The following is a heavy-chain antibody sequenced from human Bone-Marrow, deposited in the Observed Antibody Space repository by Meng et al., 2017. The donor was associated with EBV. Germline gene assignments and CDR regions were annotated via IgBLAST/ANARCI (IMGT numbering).Heavy chain of an antibody. CDR1: DDSIHSGGYY. CDR2: IYYSSST. V-gene: IGHV4-30-4*01. CDR3: ARAGRGYGDFEYYFDY. D-gene: IGHD4-17*01. J-gene: IGHJ4*02. Sequence: AQLQESGPGLVKPSQTLSLTCAVSDDSIHSGGYYWSWIRQPPGKGLEWIGYIYYSSSTYYTPSLKTRLTISLDTSKSQFSLKLYSVTAADTAMYYCARAGRGYGDFEYYFDYWGQGTLVTVSS.